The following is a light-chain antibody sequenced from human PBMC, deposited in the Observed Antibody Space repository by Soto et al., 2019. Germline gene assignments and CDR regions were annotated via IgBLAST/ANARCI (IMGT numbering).Light chain of an antibody. CDR3: QSYASSLSGLYF. J-gene: IGLJ1*01. CDR2: GNS. CDR1: SSNIGAGYD. V-gene: IGLV1-40*01. Sequence: QSALTQPPSVSGAPGQRVTISCTGSSSNIGAGYDVHWYQQLPGTAPKLLIYGNSNRPSGVPDRFSGSKSGTSASLAITGLQAEDEADYYCQSYASSLSGLYFFGTGTKVTVL.